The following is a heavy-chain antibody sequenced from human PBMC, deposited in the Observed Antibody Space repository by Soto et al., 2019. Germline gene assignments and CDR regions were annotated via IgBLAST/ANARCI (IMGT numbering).Heavy chain of an antibody. J-gene: IGHJ6*02. CDR3: AKNSGSYYFNIRMDV. D-gene: IGHD1-26*01. CDR1: GFTFSSYA. CDR2: ISGSGGST. V-gene: IGHV3-23*01. Sequence: GGSLRLSCAASGFTFSSYAMSWVRQAPGKGLEWVSAISGSGGSTYYADSVKGRFTISRDNSKNTLYLQMNSLRAEDTAVYYCAKNSGSYYFNIRMDVWGQGATVTVFS.